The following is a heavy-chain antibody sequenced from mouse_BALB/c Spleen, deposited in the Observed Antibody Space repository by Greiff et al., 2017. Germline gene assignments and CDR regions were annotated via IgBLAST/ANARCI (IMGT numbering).Heavy chain of an antibody. CDR2: IRSKSNNYAT. Sequence: DVKLVESGGGLVQPKGSLKLSCAASGFTFNTYAMHWVCQAPGKGLEWVARIRSKSNNYATYYADSVKDRFTISRDDSQSMLYLQMNNLKTEDTAMYYCVRDGGPFYAMDYWGQGTSVTVSS. J-gene: IGHJ4*01. CDR1: GFTFNTYA. V-gene: IGHV10-3*03. D-gene: IGHD3-3*01. CDR3: VRDGGPFYAMDY.